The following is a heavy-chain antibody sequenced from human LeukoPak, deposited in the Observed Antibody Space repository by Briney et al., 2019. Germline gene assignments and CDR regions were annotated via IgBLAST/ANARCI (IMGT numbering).Heavy chain of an antibody. CDR2: INHSGNT. CDR1: GGSFSGYY. J-gene: IGHJ4*02. Sequence: PSETLSLSCAVSGGSFSGYYWSWIRQPPGKGLEWIGEINHSGNTNYNPSLKSRVTISVDTSNNQFSLKLSSVTAADTAVYYCARDGDMLATIFDFWSQGTLVTVSS. CDR3: ARDGDMLATIFDF. V-gene: IGHV4-34*01. D-gene: IGHD5-12*01.